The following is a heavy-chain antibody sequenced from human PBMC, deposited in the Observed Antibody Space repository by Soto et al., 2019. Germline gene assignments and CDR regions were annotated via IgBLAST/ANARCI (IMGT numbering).Heavy chain of an antibody. CDR3: ATTPTGTTLDPAFDI. V-gene: IGHV5-51*01. CDR2: IYPGDSDT. CDR1: GYSFTSYW. D-gene: IGHD1-1*01. J-gene: IGHJ3*02. Sequence: GESLKISCKGSGYSFTSYWIGWVRQMPGKGLEWMGIIYPGDSDTRYSPSFQGQVTISADKSISTAYLQWSSLKASDTAMYYCATTPTGTTLDPAFDICSQGTMVTVSS.